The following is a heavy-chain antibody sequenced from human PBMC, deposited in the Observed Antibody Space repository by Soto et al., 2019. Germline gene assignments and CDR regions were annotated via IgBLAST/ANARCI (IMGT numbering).Heavy chain of an antibody. J-gene: IGHJ4*02. Sequence: HPGGSLRLSCAASGFTFGIYAMSWVRQAPGKGLEWVSGISGSGGSTFYADSVKGRFTISRDNSKNTLFLQMSSLRAEDTAVYYCAKTRPSVEKTGDYVQNWGQGTLVTVSS. CDR2: ISGSGGST. D-gene: IGHD4-17*01. CDR3: AKTRPSVEKTGDYVQN. CDR1: GFTFGIYA. V-gene: IGHV3-23*01.